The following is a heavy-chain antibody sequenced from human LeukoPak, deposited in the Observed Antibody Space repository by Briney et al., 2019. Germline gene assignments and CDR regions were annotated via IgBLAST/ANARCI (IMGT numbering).Heavy chain of an antibody. CDR2: LAYDGTNQ. V-gene: IGHV3-30*04. D-gene: IGHD5-18*01. Sequence: GGSLRLSCVASGFAFNVYAMDWVRHAPGKGLEWVALLAYDGTNQDYADFVKGRFTISRDNSKNTVFLQMNSLRPQDTAIYYCAKGGPLGDTNRFDHWGQGTLVTISS. CDR1: GFAFNVYA. J-gene: IGHJ4*02. CDR3: AKGGPLGDTNRFDH.